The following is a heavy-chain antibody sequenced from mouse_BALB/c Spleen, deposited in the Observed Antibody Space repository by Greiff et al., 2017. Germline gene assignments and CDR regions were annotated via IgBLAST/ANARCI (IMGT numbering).Heavy chain of an antibody. CDR2: ISSGSSTI. V-gene: IGHV5-17*02. J-gene: IGHJ4*01. CDR3: ARGIYDGSEAMDY. D-gene: IGHD2-3*01. CDR1: GFTFSSFG. Sequence: EVMLVESGGGLVQPGGSRKLSCAASGFTFSSFGMHWVRQAPEKGLEWVAYISSGSSTIYYADTVKGRFTISRDNPKNTLFLQMTSLRSEDTAMYYCARGIYDGSEAMDYWGQGTSVTVSS.